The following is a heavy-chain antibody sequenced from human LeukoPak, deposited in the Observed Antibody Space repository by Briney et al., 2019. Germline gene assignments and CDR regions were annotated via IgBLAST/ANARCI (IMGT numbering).Heavy chain of an antibody. V-gene: IGHV1-2*02. CDR1: GYTFTGYY. CDR3: ARARGRDFWSGSNWFDP. CDR2: INPNSGGT. Sequence: APVKVSCKASGYTFTGYYMHWVRQAPGQGLEWMGWINPNSGGTNYAQKFQGRVTMTRDTSISTAYMELSRLRSDDTAVYYCARARGRDFWSGSNWFDPWGQGTLVTVSS. D-gene: IGHD3-3*01. J-gene: IGHJ5*02.